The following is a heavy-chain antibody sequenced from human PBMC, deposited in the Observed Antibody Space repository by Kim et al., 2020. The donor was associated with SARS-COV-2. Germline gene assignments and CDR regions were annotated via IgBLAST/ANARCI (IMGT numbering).Heavy chain of an antibody. V-gene: IGHV3-11*06. J-gene: IGHJ3*02. CDR1: GFTFSDYY. CDR3: AASGEGSYGAFDI. CDR2: ISSSSSYT. D-gene: IGHD1-26*01. Sequence: GGSLRLSCAASGFTFSDYYMSWIRQAPGKGLEWVSYISSSSSYTNYADSVKGRFTISRDNAKNSLYLQMNSLRAEDTAVYYCAASGEGSYGAFDIWGQGTMVTVSS.